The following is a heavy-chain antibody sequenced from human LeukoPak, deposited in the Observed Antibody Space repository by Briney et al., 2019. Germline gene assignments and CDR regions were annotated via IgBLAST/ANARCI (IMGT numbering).Heavy chain of an antibody. Sequence: GGSLRLSCAASGFTFSSYAMSWVRQAPGKGLEWVSAISGSGGSTYYADSVKGRFTNSRDNSKNTPYLQMNSLRAEDTAVYYCAKTTYYDARDDPDYWGQGTLVTVSS. V-gene: IGHV3-23*01. D-gene: IGHD3-22*01. CDR3: AKTTYYDARDDPDY. CDR1: GFTFSSYA. CDR2: ISGSGGST. J-gene: IGHJ4*02.